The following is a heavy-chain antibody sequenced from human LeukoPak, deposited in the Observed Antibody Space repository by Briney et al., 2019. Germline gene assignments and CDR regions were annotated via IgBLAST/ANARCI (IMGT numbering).Heavy chain of an antibody. CDR2: INPSGGST. Sequence: ASVKVSCKASGYTFTSYYMHWVRQASGQGLEWMGIINPSGGSTSYAQKFQGRVTMTRDTSTSTVYMELSSLRSEDTAVYYCARVPYESTVTTGWFDPWGQGTLVTVSS. J-gene: IGHJ5*02. V-gene: IGHV1-46*01. CDR3: ARVPYESTVTTGWFDP. D-gene: IGHD4-17*01. CDR1: GYTFTSYY.